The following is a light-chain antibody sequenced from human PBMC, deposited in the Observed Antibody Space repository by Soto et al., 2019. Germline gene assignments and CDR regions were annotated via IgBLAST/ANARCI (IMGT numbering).Light chain of an antibody. CDR2: GAS. CDR3: QQYNNWPPWT. J-gene: IGKJ1*01. Sequence: EIVMTQSPATLSVSPGERATLSCRASQTVNSNLAWYQQRPGQAPRLLISGASTRAPGIPARFSGSGSGTEFTHTISSLQSEDFAVYYCQQYNNWPPWTFGQGTRVEI. CDR1: QTVNSN. V-gene: IGKV3-15*01.